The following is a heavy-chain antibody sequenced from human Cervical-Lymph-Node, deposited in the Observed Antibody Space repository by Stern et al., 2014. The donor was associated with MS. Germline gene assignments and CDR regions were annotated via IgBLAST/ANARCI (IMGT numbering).Heavy chain of an antibody. CDR1: GRTFSSYA. J-gene: IGHJ3*01. CDR3: ARAWHGGTVSTITAFDV. Sequence: QVQLVQSGAEVKKPGSSVKVSCKASGRTFSSYAIRWVRQAPGQGLEWMGRIIPIFVTAHNAQKFQGRVTITADKSTSTAYMELSSLTSEDTAIYYCARAWHGGTVSTITAFDVWGQGTMVTVSS. CDR2: IIPIFVTA. D-gene: IGHD5/OR15-5a*01. V-gene: IGHV1-69*06.